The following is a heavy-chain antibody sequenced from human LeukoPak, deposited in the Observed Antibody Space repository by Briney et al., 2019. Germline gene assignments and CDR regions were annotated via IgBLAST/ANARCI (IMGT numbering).Heavy chain of an antibody. J-gene: IGHJ4*02. CDR1: GSTFTDYY. CDR3: ARGVDDILTGYANFDY. Sequence: ASVKVSCKASGSTFTDYYMHWVRQAPGQGLEWMGWINPNSGGTNYAQKFQGRVTMTRDTSISTAYMELSRLRSDDTAVYYCARGVDDILTGYANFDYWGQGTLVTVSS. V-gene: IGHV1-2*02. D-gene: IGHD3-9*01. CDR2: INPNSGGT.